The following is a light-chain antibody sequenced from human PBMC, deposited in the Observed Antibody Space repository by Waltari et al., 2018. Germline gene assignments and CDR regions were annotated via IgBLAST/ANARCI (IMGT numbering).Light chain of an antibody. Sequence: SYVLTQPPSESVAPGQTAQIYCLGDNIGDKRVHWFRQKAGQAPILVIYDDSDRPSGIPDRFSGSNSGDTATLTITRVEAGDEAAYYCRVWDTRSDHPVFGGGTKLTVL. CDR2: DDS. V-gene: IGLV3-21*02. J-gene: IGLJ3*02. CDR3: RVWDTRSDHPV. CDR1: NIGDKR.